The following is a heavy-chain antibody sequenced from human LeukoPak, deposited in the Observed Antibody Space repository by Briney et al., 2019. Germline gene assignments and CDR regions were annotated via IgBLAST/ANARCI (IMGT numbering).Heavy chain of an antibody. CDR2: IYYSGYT. CDR1: GGSFSGYY. CDR3: ARTTMVRGTYYMDV. Sequence: KPSETLSLTCAVYGGSFSGYYWSWIRQPPGKGLEWIGCIYYSGYTNYKSSLKSRVTISVDTSKNQFSLKLSSVTAADTAVYYCARTTMVRGTYYMDVWGKGTTVTVSS. V-gene: IGHV4-59*01. J-gene: IGHJ6*03. D-gene: IGHD3-10*01.